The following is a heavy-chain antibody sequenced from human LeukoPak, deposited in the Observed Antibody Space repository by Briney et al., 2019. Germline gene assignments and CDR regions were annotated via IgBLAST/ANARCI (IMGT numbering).Heavy chain of an antibody. J-gene: IGHJ6*03. D-gene: IGHD6-13*01. Sequence: PGGSLRLSCAASGFTFSSYGMSWVRQAPGKGLEWVSAVSRSGGTTYYADSVKGRFTISRDNSKNTLYLQMNSLRAGDTAVYYCAKGGIYRGYYYYYMDVWGKGTTVTISS. CDR2: VSRSGGTT. CDR3: AKGGIYRGYYYYYMDV. CDR1: GFTFSSYG. V-gene: IGHV3-23*01.